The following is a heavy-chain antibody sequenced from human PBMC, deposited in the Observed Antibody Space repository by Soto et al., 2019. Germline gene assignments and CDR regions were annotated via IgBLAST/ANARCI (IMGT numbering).Heavy chain of an antibody. CDR1: GGTFSSYT. D-gene: IGHD5-12*01. CDR3: ASSGYDSQGYYYGVDV. J-gene: IGHJ6*02. V-gene: IGHV1-69*02. Sequence: SVKVSCKASGGTFSSYTISWVRQAPGQGLEWMGRIIPILGIADYAQKFQGRVTITADKSTSTAYMELSSLRSEDTAVYYCASSGYDSQGYYYGVDVWGQGTTVTVSS. CDR2: IIPILGIA.